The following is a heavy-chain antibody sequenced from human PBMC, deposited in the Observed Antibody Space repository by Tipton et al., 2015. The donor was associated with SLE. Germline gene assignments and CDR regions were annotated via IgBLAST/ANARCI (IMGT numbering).Heavy chain of an antibody. CDR3: ARDYYDSSGYYVDY. CDR1: GGSISSSSYY. D-gene: IGHD3-22*01. Sequence: TLSLTCTVSGGSISSSSYYWGWIRQPPGKGLEWIGSIYYSGSTYYNPSLKSRVTISVDTSKNQFSLKVSSVTAADTAVYYCARDYYDSSGYYVDYWGQGTLVTVSS. V-gene: IGHV4-39*02. J-gene: IGHJ4*02. CDR2: IYYSGST.